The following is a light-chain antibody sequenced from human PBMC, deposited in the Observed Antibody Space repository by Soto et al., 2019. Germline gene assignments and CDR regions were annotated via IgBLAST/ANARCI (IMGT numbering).Light chain of an antibody. CDR2: EVT. V-gene: IGLV2-14*01. J-gene: IGLJ2*01. Sequence: QSVLTQPASVSGSPGQSITISSTGSSSDVGNYDYVSWYQQHPGKAPRLMIYEVTNRPSGVSHRFSGSKSGNTASLTISGLQADDEADYYCSSYTGTPTLVVFGGVTKLTVL. CDR1: SSDVGNYDY. CDR3: SSYTGTPTLVV.